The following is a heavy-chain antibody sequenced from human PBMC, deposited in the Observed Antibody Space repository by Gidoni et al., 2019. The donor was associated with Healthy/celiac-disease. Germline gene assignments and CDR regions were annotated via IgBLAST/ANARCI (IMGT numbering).Heavy chain of an antibody. V-gene: IGHV4-4*02. Sequence: QVQLQESGPGLVTPSGTLSLTCAVSVGSISSSNWWSWVRQPPGKGLEWIGEIYHSGSTNYNPSLKSRVTISVDKSKNQFSLKLSAVTAADTAVYYCARVYGKWSVGATKGGWFDPWGQGTLVTVSS. CDR3: ARVYGKWSVGATKGGWFDP. CDR1: VGSISSSNW. D-gene: IGHD1-26*01. J-gene: IGHJ5*02. CDR2: IYHSGST.